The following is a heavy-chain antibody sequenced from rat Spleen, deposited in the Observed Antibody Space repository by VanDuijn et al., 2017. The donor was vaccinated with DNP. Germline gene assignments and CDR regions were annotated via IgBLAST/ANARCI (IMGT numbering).Heavy chain of an antibody. CDR1: GLTFSNYD. CDR3: ARTTRVYWYFDF. V-gene: IGHV5-25*01. CDR2: ITSSGGST. J-gene: IGHJ1*01. D-gene: IGHD1-4*01. Sequence: EVQLVESGGGLVQPGRSMKLSCAASGLTFSNYDMAWVRQAPKTGLEWVATITSSGGSTYYPDSVKGRFTISRDNAKNTLYLQMNSLRSEDTATYYCARTTRVYWYFDFWGPGTMVTVSS.